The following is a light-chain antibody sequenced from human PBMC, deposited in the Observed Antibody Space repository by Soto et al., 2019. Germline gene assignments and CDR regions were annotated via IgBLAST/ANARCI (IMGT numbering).Light chain of an antibody. CDR3: SSYTSSSTPYV. J-gene: IGLJ1*01. V-gene: IGLV2-14*01. CDR2: DVT. CDR1: SSDIGAYDY. Sequence: QSVLTQPASVSGSPGQSITISCTGSSSDIGAYDYVSWYQQRPVKAPKLMIFDVTNRPSGVSDRFSGSKSGNTASLTISGLQTEDEADYYCSSYTSSSTPYVSGTGTKVTVL.